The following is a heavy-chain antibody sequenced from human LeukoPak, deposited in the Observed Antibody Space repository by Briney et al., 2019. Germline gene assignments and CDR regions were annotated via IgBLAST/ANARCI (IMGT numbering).Heavy chain of an antibody. CDR1: GFTFSSCS. CDR3: ARVGASIVATIMGEYYFDY. D-gene: IGHD5-12*01. J-gene: IGHJ4*02. CDR2: ISSSSSTI. V-gene: IGHV3-48*04. Sequence: PGGSLRLSCAASGFTFSSCSMNWVRQAPGKGLEWVSYISSSSSTIYYADSVKGRFTISRDNAKNSLYLQMNSLRAEDTAVYYCARVGASIVATIMGEYYFDYWGQGTLVTVSS.